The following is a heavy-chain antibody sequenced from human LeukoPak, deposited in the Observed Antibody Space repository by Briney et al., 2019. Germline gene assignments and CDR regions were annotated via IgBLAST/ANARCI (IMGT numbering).Heavy chain of an antibody. CDR2: INHSGST. D-gene: IGHD2-2*01. V-gene: IGHV4-34*01. CDR3: ARRGIVVVPAARAVFDY. Sequence: KPSETLSLTCAVYGGSFSGYYWSWIRQPPGKGLEWIGEINHSGSTNYNPSLKSRVTISVDTSKNQFSLKLSSVTAADTAVYYCARRGIVVVPAARAVFDYWGQGTLVTVSS. J-gene: IGHJ4*02. CDR1: GGSFSGYY.